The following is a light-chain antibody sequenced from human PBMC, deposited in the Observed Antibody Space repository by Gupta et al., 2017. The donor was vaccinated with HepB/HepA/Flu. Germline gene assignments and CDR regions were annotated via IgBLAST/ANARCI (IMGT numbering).Light chain of an antibody. Sequence: IVLTQSPATLSLSPVERATLSCRASQSVSSYLAWYQQKPGQAPRLLISDASNRATGIPARFSGSGSGTDFALTISSLEPEDFAFYYCQQRSNWPLFTFGPGTKVDIK. CDR3: QQRSNWPLFT. V-gene: IGKV3-11*01. CDR2: DAS. J-gene: IGKJ3*01. CDR1: QSVSSY.